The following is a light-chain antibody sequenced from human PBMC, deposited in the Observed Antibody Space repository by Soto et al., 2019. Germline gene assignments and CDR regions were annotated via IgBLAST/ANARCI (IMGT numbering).Light chain of an antibody. CDR1: QSISSW. V-gene: IGKV1-5*01. Sequence: DIQMTQSPSTLSASVGDRVTITCRASQSISSWLAWYQQKPGKAPKLLIYDASNLESGVPSRFSGSGSGTEFTLTISSLQPDDFATYYCQQYNSYPLTLGGGTKVDIK. CDR2: DAS. J-gene: IGKJ4*01. CDR3: QQYNSYPLT.